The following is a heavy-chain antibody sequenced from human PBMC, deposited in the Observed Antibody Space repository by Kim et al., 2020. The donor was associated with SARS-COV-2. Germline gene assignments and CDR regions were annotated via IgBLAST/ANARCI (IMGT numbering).Heavy chain of an antibody. CDR2: IYYSGST. D-gene: IGHD2-15*01. V-gene: IGHV4-30-4*01. CDR3: AASYSGGLQDYYYYGMDV. CDR1: GGSISSGDYY. J-gene: IGHJ6*02. Sequence: SETLSLTCTVSGGSISSGDYYWSWIRQPPGKGLEWIGYIYYSGSTYYNPSLKSRVTISVDTSKNQFSLKLSSVTAADTAVYYCAASYSGGLQDYYYYGMDVWGQGTTVTVSS.